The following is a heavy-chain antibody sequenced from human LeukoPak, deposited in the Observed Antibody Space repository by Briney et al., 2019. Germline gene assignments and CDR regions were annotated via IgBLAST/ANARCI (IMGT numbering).Heavy chain of an antibody. D-gene: IGHD4-11*01. J-gene: IGHJ4*02. Sequence: GGSLRLSCAASGFTFSSYAMSWVRQAPGKGLEWVSAISGSGGSTYYPDSVKGRFTISRDNSKNTLYLQMNSLRAEDTAVYYCAKDPYSNYRGYYFDYWGQGTLVTVSS. CDR3: AKDPYSNYRGYYFDY. CDR1: GFTFSSYA. CDR2: ISGSGGST. V-gene: IGHV3-23*01.